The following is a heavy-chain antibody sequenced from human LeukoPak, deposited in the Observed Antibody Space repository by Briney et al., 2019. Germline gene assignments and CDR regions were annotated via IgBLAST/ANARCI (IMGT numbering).Heavy chain of an antibody. V-gene: IGHV3-15*01. J-gene: IGHJ4*02. CDR2: IKSKTDGGTT. Sequence: GGSLRLSCAASGFTFSNAWMSWVRQAPGKGLEWVGRIKSKTDGGTTDYDAPVKGRFTISRDDSKNTLYLQMNSLKTEDTAVYYCTTEDYYGSGSSPTVFDYWGQGTLVTVSS. D-gene: IGHD3-10*01. CDR1: GFTFSNAW. CDR3: TTEDYYGSGSSPTVFDY.